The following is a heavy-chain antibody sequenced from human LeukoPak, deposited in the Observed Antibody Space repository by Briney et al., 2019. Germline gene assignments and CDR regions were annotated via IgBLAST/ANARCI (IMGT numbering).Heavy chain of an antibody. CDR2: IYYSGST. CDR3: ARRTVTTSYYFDY. V-gene: IGHV4-39*01. J-gene: IGHJ4*02. Sequence: SETLSLTCTVSGGSISSSSYYWGWIRQPPGKGLEWIGSIYYSGSTYYNPSLKSRVTISVDTSKNQFSLKLSSVTAADTAVYYCARRTVTTSYYFDYWGQGTLVTASS. CDR1: GGSISSSSYY. D-gene: IGHD4-17*01.